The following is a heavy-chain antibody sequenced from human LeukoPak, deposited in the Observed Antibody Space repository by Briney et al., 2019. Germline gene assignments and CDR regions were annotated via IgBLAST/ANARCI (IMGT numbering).Heavy chain of an antibody. J-gene: IGHJ5*02. V-gene: IGHV3-30*02. Sequence: PGGSLRLSCAASGFTFSSYGMHWVRQAPGKGLEWVAFIRYDGSNKYYADSVKGRFTISRDNAKNSLYLQMNSLRAEDTAVYYCARWDGDYEGAEWFDPWGQGTLVTVSS. D-gene: IGHD4-17*01. CDR2: IRYDGSNK. CDR1: GFTFSSYG. CDR3: ARWDGDYEGAEWFDP.